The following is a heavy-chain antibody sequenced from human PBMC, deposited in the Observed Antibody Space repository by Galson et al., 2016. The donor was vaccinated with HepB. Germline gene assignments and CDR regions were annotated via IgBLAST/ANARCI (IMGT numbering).Heavy chain of an antibody. CDR1: GYTFTNYG. V-gene: IGHV1-46*01. Sequence: ASGYTFTNYGISWVRQAPGQGLEWMGIINPSGGNTNYAQRFQGRVTMTRDTSTSTVYMELSSLRSEDTAIYYCARDGRGGHYYGSGSYWGQGTLVTVSS. CDR3: ARDGRGGHYYGSGSY. CDR2: INPSGGNT. J-gene: IGHJ4*02. D-gene: IGHD3-10*01.